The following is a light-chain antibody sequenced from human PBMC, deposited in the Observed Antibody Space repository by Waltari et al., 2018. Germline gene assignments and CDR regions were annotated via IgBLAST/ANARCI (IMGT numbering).Light chain of an antibody. V-gene: IGLV1-47*01. CDR2: RDN. CDR1: NSNIGNNY. Sequence: QSVLTQPPSASGTPGQGVTISCSGRNSNIGNNYVSWYQQLPGTAPKLLIYRDNERPSGVPDQFSGSKSGTSASLAISGLRSDNEADYYCAAWDDSLSGWVFGGGTKLTVL. CDR3: AAWDDSLSGWV. J-gene: IGLJ3*02.